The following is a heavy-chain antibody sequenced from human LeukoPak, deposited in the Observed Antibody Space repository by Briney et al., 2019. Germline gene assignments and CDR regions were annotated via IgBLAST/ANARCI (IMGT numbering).Heavy chain of an antibody. CDR3: AKIPHAIVVASDAFDI. V-gene: IGHV3-23*01. Sequence: GGSLRLSCAASGFTFSSYAMSWVHQAPGKGLEWVSAISGSGGSTYYADSVKGRFTISRDNSKNTLYLQMNSLRAEDTAVYYCAKIPHAIVVASDAFDIWGQGTMVTVSS. CDR2: ISGSGGST. D-gene: IGHD3-22*01. J-gene: IGHJ3*02. CDR1: GFTFSSYA.